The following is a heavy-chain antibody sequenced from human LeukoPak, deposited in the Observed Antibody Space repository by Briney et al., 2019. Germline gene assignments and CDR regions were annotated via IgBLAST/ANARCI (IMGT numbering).Heavy chain of an antibody. D-gene: IGHD2-2*01. CDR1: GGSISSSSYY. CDR2: IYYSGST. J-gene: IGHJ5*02. V-gene: IGHV4-39*07. CDR3: ARDRGDIVVGPAASWFDP. Sequence: SETLSLTCTVSGGSISSSSYYWGWIRQPPGKGLEWIGSIYYSGSTYYNPSLKSRVTISVDTSKNQFSLKLSSVTAADTAVYYCARDRGDIVVGPAASWFDPWGQGTLVTVSS.